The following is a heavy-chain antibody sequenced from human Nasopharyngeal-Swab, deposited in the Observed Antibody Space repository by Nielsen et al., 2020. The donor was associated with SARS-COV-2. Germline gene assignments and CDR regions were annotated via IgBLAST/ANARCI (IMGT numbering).Heavy chain of an antibody. D-gene: IGHD2-2*01. Sequence: ASVQVSCKASGCTFTSYDINWVRQAPAQGLVWMGWMNPNSGNTGNAQKFQGRVTMTRNTSISTAYMELSSLRSEDTAVYYCAGGGGSTSNGAFDIWGQGTMVTVSS. CDR1: GCTFTSYD. V-gene: IGHV1-8*01. CDR3: AGGGGSTSNGAFDI. J-gene: IGHJ3*02. CDR2: MNPNSGNT.